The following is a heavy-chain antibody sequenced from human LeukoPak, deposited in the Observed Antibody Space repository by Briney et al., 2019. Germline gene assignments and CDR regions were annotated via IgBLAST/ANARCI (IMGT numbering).Heavy chain of an antibody. J-gene: IGHJ4*02. CDR2: ISYDGSNK. D-gene: IGHD2-2*01. Sequence: GGSLRLSCAASGFPFSSYAMHWVRQAPGKGLEWVALISYDGSNKYYADSVKGRFTVSRDNSRSTLYLQMNSLRAEDTAVYYCARYCSSTSCSTTRYFDYWGQGTLVTVSS. CDR3: ARYCSSTSCSTTRYFDY. CDR1: GFPFSSYA. V-gene: IGHV3-30-3*01.